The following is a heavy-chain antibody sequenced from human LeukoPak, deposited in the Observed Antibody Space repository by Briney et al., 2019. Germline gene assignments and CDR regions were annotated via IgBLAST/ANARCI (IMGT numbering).Heavy chain of an antibody. J-gene: IGHJ6*03. CDR3: ARDRRYCTNGVCYYYYYYMDV. D-gene: IGHD2-8*01. CDR1: GGSISSYY. V-gene: IGHV4-59*01. Sequence: PSETLSLTCTVSGGSISSYYWSWIRQPPGKGLEWIGYIYYSGSTNYNPSLKSRVTISVDTSKNQFSLKLSSVTAADTVVYYCARDRRYCTNGVCYYYYYYMDVWGKGTTVTVSS. CDR2: IYYSGST.